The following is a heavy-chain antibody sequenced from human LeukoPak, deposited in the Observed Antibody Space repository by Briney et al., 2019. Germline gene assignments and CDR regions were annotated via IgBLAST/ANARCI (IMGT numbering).Heavy chain of an antibody. D-gene: IGHD1-26*01. J-gene: IGHJ4*02. V-gene: IGHV3-7*01. CDR1: GFTFSNTW. CDR3: ARDQSGSLDY. Sequence: GGSLRLSCAASGFTFSNTWMAWVRQAPGKGLEWVANINQDASTKHYADSVKGRFTISRDNAKNSLYMQMNSLRAEDTAVYYCARDQSGSLDYWGQGTQGTVSS. CDR2: INQDASTK.